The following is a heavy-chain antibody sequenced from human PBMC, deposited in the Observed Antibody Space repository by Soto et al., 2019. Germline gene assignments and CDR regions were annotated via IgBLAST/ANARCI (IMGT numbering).Heavy chain of an antibody. V-gene: IGHV3-23*01. CDR2: ITGTGGNT. CDR3: ARIRGYWYGLDV. CDR1: GFPLSTYG. J-gene: IGHJ6*02. Sequence: VGSLRLSCAASGFPLSTYGMTWVRQAPGKGLEWVSAITGTGGNTYYVDSVKGRFTSSRDNSKNMLYLQVNSLRVEDTAVYYCARIRGYWYGLDVWGQGTTVTVSS.